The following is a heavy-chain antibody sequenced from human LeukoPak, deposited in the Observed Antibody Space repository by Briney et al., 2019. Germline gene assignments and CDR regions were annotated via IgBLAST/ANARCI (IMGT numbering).Heavy chain of an antibody. CDR1: GFTFSNYS. CDR2: IGSSSTYI. CDR3: ARHVVAVGFDY. J-gene: IGHJ4*02. V-gene: IGHV3-21*01. Sequence: PGGSLRLSCAASGFTFSNYSMNWVRQAPGTGLEWVSSIGSSSTYIKYADSVKGRFTISRDNAKNSLCLQMNSLRAEDTAVYYCARHVVAVGFDYWGQGTLVTVSS. D-gene: IGHD3-22*01.